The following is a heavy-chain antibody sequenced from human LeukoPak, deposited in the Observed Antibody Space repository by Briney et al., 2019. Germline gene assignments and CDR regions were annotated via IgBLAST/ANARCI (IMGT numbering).Heavy chain of an antibody. CDR3: ARTAVTTFGFDY. CDR2: IYYSGST. D-gene: IGHD3-16*01. Sequence: PSETLSLTCTVSGGSTSSYYWSWIRQPPGKGLEWIGYIYYSGSTNYNPSLKSRVTISVDTSKNQFSLKLSSVTAADTAVYYCARTAVTTFGFDYWGQGTLVTVSS. CDR1: GGSTSSYY. J-gene: IGHJ4*02. V-gene: IGHV4-59*01.